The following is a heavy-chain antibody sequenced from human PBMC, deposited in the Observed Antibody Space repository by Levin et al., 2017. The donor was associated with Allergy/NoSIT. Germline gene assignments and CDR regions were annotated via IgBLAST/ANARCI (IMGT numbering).Heavy chain of an antibody. V-gene: IGHV3-30*04. J-gene: IGHJ6*01. D-gene: IGHD3-10*01. Sequence: QAGGSLRLSCAASGFTFSNYAMHWVRQAPGKGLEWVAIISYDGSDKYYADSVKGRFTISRDTSKNTLYLQMHSLRAEDTAVYYCARAPATMVQDYYYYAMDVWGQGTTVTVSS. CDR2: ISYDGSDK. CDR1: GFTFSNYA. CDR3: ARAPATMVQDYYYYAMDV.